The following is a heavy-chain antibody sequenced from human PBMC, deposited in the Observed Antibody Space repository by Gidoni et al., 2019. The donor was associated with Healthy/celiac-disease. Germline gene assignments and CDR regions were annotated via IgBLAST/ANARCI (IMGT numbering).Heavy chain of an antibody. J-gene: IGHJ4*02. CDR1: GFTFSSYA. CDR2: ISGSGHNT. CDR3: AKRMGSEVGASDY. V-gene: IGHV3-23*01. Sequence: EVQVLESGGGLVQPGGSLRLSCAPSGFTFSSYAMNWVRQVPGKGLEWVSGISGSGHNTYYADSVKGRFTISRDNSKDTLYLQMTSLRAEDTAVYYCAKRMGSEVGASDYWGQGTLVTVSS. D-gene: IGHD1-26*01.